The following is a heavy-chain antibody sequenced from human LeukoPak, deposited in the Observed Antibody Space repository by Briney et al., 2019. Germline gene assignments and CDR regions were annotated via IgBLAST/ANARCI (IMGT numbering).Heavy chain of an antibody. CDR2: INRSGST. V-gene: IGHV4-34*01. CDR1: GGSFSGYY. J-gene: IGHJ6*02. CDR3: ARVAPYYYYGMDV. Sequence: PSETLSLTCAVYGGSFSGYYWSWIRQPPGKGLEWIGEINRSGSTNYNPSLKSRVTISVDTSKNQFSLKLSSVTAADTAVYYCARVAPYYYYGMDVWGQGTTVTVSS.